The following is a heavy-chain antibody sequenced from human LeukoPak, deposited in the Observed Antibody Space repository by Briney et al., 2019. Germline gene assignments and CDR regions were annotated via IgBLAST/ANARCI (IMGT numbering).Heavy chain of an antibody. CDR3: AKDYGDYQGAFDI. D-gene: IGHD4-17*01. J-gene: IGHJ3*02. V-gene: IGHV3-23*01. CDR1: GFTFSSYA. CDR2: IRGSGGRT. Sequence: PGGSLRLSCVASGFTFSSYAMIWVRQAPGKGLEWVSGIRGSGGRTYYADSVKGRVTMPRDNSKNTLYLQMNSLRAEDTAVYYCAKDYGDYQGAFDIWGQGTLVTVSS.